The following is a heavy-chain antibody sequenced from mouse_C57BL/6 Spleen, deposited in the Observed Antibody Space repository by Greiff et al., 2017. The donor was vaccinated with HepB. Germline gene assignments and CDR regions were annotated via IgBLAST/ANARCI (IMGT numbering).Heavy chain of an antibody. V-gene: IGHV5-17*01. CDR2: ISSGSSTI. J-gene: IGHJ4*01. CDR1: GFTFSDYG. CDR3: AREDFWDYDSMDY. D-gene: IGHD2-4*01. Sequence: EVKLMESGGGLVKPGGSLKLSCAASGFTFSDYGMHWVRQAPEKGLEWVAYISSGSSTIYYADTVKGRFTISRDNAKNTLFLQMTSLRSEDTAMYYCAREDFWDYDSMDYWGQGTSVTVSS.